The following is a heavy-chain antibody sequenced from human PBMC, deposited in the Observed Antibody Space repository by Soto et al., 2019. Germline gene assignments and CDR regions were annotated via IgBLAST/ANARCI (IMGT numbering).Heavy chain of an antibody. CDR2: IYPGDSDT. V-gene: IGHV5-51*01. Sequence: PGGSVKISCSGSGYSFTSYWIGWGRQMPWKGLEWMGIIYPGDSDTRYSPSFQGQVTISADKSISTAYLQWSSLKASDTAMYYCARQKIGYGYGYILNYYYGMDVWGQGTTVTVSS. D-gene: IGHD5-18*01. J-gene: IGHJ6*02. CDR3: ARQKIGYGYGYILNYYYGMDV. CDR1: GYSFTSYW.